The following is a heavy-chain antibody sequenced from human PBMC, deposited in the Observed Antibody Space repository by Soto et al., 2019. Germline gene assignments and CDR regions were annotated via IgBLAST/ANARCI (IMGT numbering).Heavy chain of an antibody. CDR2: IYYSGST. V-gene: IGHV4-39*01. D-gene: IGHD6-13*01. CDR1: GGSVSSSSVY. Sequence: PXETLSLSCTVSGGSVSSSSVYWGWMRQRPGKGLEWIGSIYYSGSTYYNPSLKSRVTISVDTSKNQFSLKLSSVTAADTAVYYCARLGIAAAGTALPAGFWGQGTLVTVSS. CDR3: ARLGIAAAGTALPAGF. J-gene: IGHJ4*02.